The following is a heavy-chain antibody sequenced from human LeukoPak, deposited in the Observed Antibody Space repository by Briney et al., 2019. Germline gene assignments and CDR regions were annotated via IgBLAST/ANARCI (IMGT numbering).Heavy chain of an antibody. D-gene: IGHD2-2*02. J-gene: IGHJ4*02. CDR2: ILYDGSNK. Sequence: GRSLRLSCAASGFTFSSYAMHWVRQAPGKGLEWVAVILYDGSNKYYADSVKGRFTISRDNSKNTLYLQMNSLRAEDTAVYSCARGYCTSSSCYNDYWGQGTLVTVSS. CDR3: ARGYCTSSSCYNDY. V-gene: IGHV3-30-3*01. CDR1: GFTFSSYA.